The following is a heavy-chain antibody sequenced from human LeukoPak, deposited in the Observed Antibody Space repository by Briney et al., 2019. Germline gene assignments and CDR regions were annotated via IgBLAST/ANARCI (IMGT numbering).Heavy chain of an antibody. D-gene: IGHD3-10*01. CDR3: AKSNGYGLVDI. V-gene: IGHV4-39*07. CDR1: GGSFSGYY. Sequence: PSETLSLTCAISGGSFSGYYWGWIRQPPGKGLEWIGNISYSGSTYYSPSLRGRVTISLDTSRNQFSLKLNSVTAADTAVYYCAKSNGYGLVDIWGQGTMVTVSS. CDR2: ISYSGST. J-gene: IGHJ3*02.